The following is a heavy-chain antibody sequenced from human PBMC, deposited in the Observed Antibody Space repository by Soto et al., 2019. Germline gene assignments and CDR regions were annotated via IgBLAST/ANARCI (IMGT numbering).Heavy chain of an antibody. CDR2: IIPIFGTA. V-gene: IGHV1-69*01. Sequence: QVQLVQSGAEVKKPGSSVKVSCKASGGTFSSYAISWVRQAPGQGLEWMGGIIPIFGTANYAQKFQGRVTITADESTSTAYMELSSLRSEDTAVYYCESEPDCSGGSCLREVRDWFDPWGQGTLVTVSS. CDR1: GGTFSSYA. D-gene: IGHD2-15*01. CDR3: ESEPDCSGGSCLREVRDWFDP. J-gene: IGHJ5*02.